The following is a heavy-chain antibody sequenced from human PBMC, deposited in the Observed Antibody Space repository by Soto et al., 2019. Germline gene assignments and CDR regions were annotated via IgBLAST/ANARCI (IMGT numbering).Heavy chain of an antibody. CDR1: GVTSGKYS. CDR3: ARDREPDRIWSFDS. V-gene: IGHV3-53*01. Sequence: GGSQRLWCAAAGVTSGKYSRGWVRQAPGKWLPWVPEPYSRGGTPYADSVKGRFTISRDTSKSTLFLQMHRLGVEDTALYYCARDREPDRIWSFDSRGQGTLVTVSS. J-gene: IGHJ4*02. CDR2: PYSRGGT. D-gene: IGHD3-10*01.